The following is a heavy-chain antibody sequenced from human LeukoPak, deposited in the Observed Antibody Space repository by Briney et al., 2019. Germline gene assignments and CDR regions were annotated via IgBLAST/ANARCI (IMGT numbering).Heavy chain of an antibody. Sequence: ASVKVSCKASGGTFSSYAISWVRQAPGQGLEWMGGIIPIFGTANYAQKFQGRVTITADKSTSTAYMELSSLTSEDTAVYYCARVTMVRGTVDYWGQGTLVTVSS. V-gene: IGHV1-69*06. CDR1: GGTFSSYA. D-gene: IGHD3-10*01. CDR3: ARVTMVRGTVDY. J-gene: IGHJ4*02. CDR2: IIPIFGTA.